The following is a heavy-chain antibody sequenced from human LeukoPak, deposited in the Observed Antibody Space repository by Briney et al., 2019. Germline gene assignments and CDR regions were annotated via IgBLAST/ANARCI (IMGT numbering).Heavy chain of an antibody. Sequence: GGSLRLSCAAFGFTFSSYWMHWVHQAPGKGLVWVSRINSDGSSTSYADSVKGRFTISRDNAKNTLYLQMNSLRAEDTAVYYCARGGSSGWYRNWYFDLWGRGTLVTVSS. CDR1: GFTFSSYW. CDR2: INSDGSST. J-gene: IGHJ2*01. V-gene: IGHV3-74*01. CDR3: ARGGSSGWYRNWYFDL. D-gene: IGHD6-19*01.